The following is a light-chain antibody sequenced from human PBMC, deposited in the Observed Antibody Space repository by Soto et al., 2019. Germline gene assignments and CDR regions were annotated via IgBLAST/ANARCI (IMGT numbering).Light chain of an antibody. V-gene: IGKV1-39*01. CDR1: QSISSY. J-gene: IGKJ2*01. Sequence: DIQMTQSPSSLSASVGDRVTITCRASQSISSYLNWYQQKPGKAPKLLIYAASSLQSGVPSRFSGSGSGTDFTLTISSLQPEDFATYYCQQHNSFPRSFGQGTKLEIK. CDR2: AAS. CDR3: QQHNSFPRS.